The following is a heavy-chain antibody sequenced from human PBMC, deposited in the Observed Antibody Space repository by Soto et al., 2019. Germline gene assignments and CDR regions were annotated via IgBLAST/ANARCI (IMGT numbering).Heavy chain of an antibody. CDR2: INHSGST. D-gene: IGHD2-2*01. CDR3: ARPLGNCSSTSCSDY. V-gene: IGHV4-34*01. Sequence: SETLSLTCAVYGGSFSGYYWSWIRQPPGKGLEWIGEINHSGSTNYNPSLKSRVTISVDTSKNQFSLKLSSVTAADTAVYYCARPLGNCSSTSCSDYWGQGTLVTVSS. CDR1: GGSFSGYY. J-gene: IGHJ4*02.